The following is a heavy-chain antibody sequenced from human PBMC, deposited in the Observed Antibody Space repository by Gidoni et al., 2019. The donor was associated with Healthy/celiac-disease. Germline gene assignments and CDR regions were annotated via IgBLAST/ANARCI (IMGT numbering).Heavy chain of an antibody. CDR3: AKRGEYQLLSDAFDI. CDR2: ISGSGGST. J-gene: IGHJ3*02. Sequence: EVQLLESGGGLVQPGVSLRLSCAASGFTFISYSMSWVRQAPGKGLEWVSAISGSGGSTYYADSVKGRFTISRDNSKNTLYLQMNSLRAEDTAVYYCAKRGEYQLLSDAFDIWGQGTMVTVSS. V-gene: IGHV3-23*01. CDR1: GFTFISYS. D-gene: IGHD2-2*01.